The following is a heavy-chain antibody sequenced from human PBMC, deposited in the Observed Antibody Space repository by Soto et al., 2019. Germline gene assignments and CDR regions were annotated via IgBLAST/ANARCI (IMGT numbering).Heavy chain of an antibody. CDR3: ARDGGEYLYGDLYYFDY. CDR2: ISYDGSNK. Sequence: PGGSLRLSCAASGFTFSSYAMHWVRQAPGKGLEWVAVISYDGSNKYYADSVKGRFTISRDNSKNTLYLQMNSLRAEDTAVYYCARDGGEYLYGDLYYFDYWGQGTLVTVSS. D-gene: IGHD4-17*01. V-gene: IGHV3-30-3*01. J-gene: IGHJ4*02. CDR1: GFTFSSYA.